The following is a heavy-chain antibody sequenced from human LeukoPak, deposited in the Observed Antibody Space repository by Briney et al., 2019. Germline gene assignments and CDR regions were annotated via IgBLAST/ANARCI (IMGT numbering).Heavy chain of an antibody. J-gene: IGHJ4*02. D-gene: IGHD3-9*01. CDR1: GFTFDDYA. V-gene: IGHV3-9*01. Sequence: GGSLRLSCAASGFTFDDYAMHWVRQAPGQGLEWVSGISWNSGSIGYADSVKGRFTISRDNAKNSLYLQMNSLRAEDTALYYCAKDLSFDWLSTFDYWGQGTLVTVSS. CDR3: AKDLSFDWLSTFDY. CDR2: ISWNSGSI.